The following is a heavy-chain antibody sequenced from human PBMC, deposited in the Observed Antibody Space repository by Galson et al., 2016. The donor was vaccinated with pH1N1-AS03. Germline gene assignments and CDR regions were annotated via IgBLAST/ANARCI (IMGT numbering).Heavy chain of an antibody. CDR1: GFTVSSNY. CDR3: ARDLEMPTAH. V-gene: IGHV3-53*05. CDR2: IHSGGGT. J-gene: IGHJ4*02. Sequence: SLRLSCAASGFTVSSNYMSWVRQAPGRGLEWVSVIHSGGGTYYTGSVKGRFSLSRDNFKNTVDLQMNRLRTEDTAVYYCARDLEMPTAHWGQGTLVTVSS. D-gene: IGHD5-24*01.